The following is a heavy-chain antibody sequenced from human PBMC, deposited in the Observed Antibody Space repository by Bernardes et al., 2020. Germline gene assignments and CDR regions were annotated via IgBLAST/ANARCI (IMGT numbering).Heavy chain of an antibody. J-gene: IGHJ4*02. CDR1: GGTFSSYA. D-gene: IGHD4-17*01. Sequence: SVKVSCKASGGTFSSYAISWVRQAPGQGLEWMGGIIPIFGTANYAQKFQGRVTITADESTSTAYMELSSLRSEDTAVYYCAGQMTTVTHFDYWGQGTLVTVSS. V-gene: IGHV1-69*13. CDR3: AGQMTTVTHFDY. CDR2: IIPIFGTA.